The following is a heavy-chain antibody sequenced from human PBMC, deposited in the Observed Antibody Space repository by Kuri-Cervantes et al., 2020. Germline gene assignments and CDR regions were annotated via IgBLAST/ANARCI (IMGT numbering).Heavy chain of an antibody. CDR1: GGSISSYY. V-gene: IGHV4-59*01. D-gene: IGHD3-10*01. J-gene: IGHJ4*02. CDR2: IYYSGST. Sequence: SETLSLTCTVSGGSISSYYWSWIRQPPGKGLEWIGYIYYSGSTNYNPSLKSRVTISVDTSKNQFSLKLSSVTAADTAVYYCASGITMVRGRPPRFDYWGQGTLVTVSS. CDR3: ASGITMVRGRPPRFDY.